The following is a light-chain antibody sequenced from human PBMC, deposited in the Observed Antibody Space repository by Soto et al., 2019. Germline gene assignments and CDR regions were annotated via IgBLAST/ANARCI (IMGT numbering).Light chain of an antibody. Sequence: EIVMTQSPATLSVSPGERATLSCRASQSVNSNLAWYQQKPGQAPRLLIYGASTRATGIPARFSGGGSGTEFSLTISSLQYEDFAIYYCQQYNSWPPLTFGGGTKVDIK. J-gene: IGKJ4*01. CDR1: QSVNSN. CDR2: GAS. V-gene: IGKV3-15*01. CDR3: QQYNSWPPLT.